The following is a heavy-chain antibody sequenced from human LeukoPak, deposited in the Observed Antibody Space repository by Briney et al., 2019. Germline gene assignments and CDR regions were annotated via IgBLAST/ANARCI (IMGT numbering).Heavy chain of an antibody. CDR2: ISGYNGNT. CDR3: ALLDRFYDFWSGYPPPYFDH. CDR1: GYTFTSYG. V-gene: IGHV1-18*01. D-gene: IGHD3-3*01. J-gene: IGHJ4*02. Sequence: ASVKVSCKASGYTFTSYGISWVRQAPGQGLEWMGWISGYNGNTNYAQKLQGRVTMTTDTSTSTAYMELRSLRSDDTAVYYCALLDRFYDFWSGYPPPYFDHWGQGTLVTVSS.